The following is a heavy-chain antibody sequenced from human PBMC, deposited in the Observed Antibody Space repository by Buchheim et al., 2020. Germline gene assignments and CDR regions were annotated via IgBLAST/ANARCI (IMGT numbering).Heavy chain of an antibody. CDR1: GFTFSNCA. V-gene: IGHV3-23*01. CDR3: AKPSHHHYYDSSGFISGFDY. D-gene: IGHD3-22*01. CDR2: ISGSGDTT. J-gene: IGHJ4*02. Sequence: EVQLLESGGDLVRPGGSLIISCAASGFTFSNCAMSWVRQAPGKGLEWVSSISGSGDTTYYAESVKGRFTISRDNSKNTLYLQMNSLRAEDTAVYYCAKPSHHHYYDSSGFISGFDYWGQGTL.